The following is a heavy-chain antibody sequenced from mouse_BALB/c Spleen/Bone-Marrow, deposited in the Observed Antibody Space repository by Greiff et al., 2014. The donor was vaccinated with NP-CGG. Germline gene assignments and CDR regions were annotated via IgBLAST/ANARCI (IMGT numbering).Heavy chain of an antibody. D-gene: IGHD1-2*01. CDR3: ARITTATGAMDY. CDR1: GFSLTNYG. CDR2: IWADGST. Sequence: QLVESGPGLVAPSQSLSITCTVSGFSLTNYGVHWVRQPPGKGLEWLGVIWADGSTNYNSALMSRLSISKDNSKSQVFFKMNSLQTDDTAMYYCARITTATGAMDYWGQGTSVTVSS. J-gene: IGHJ4*01. V-gene: IGHV2-9*02.